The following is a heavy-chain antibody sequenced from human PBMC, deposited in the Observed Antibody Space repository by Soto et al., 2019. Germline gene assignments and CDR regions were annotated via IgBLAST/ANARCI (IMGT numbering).Heavy chain of an antibody. V-gene: IGHV4-39*01. D-gene: IGHD3-22*01. CDR1: GGSISSSSYY. J-gene: IGHJ5*02. CDR2: IYYSGST. CDR3: ARLRPITMIVSWFDP. Sequence: SETLSLTCTVSGGSISSSSYYWGWIRQPPGKGLEWIGSIYYSGSTYYNPSLKSRVTISVDTFKNQFSLKLSSVTAADTAVYYFARLRPITMIVSWFDPWGQGTLVTVSS.